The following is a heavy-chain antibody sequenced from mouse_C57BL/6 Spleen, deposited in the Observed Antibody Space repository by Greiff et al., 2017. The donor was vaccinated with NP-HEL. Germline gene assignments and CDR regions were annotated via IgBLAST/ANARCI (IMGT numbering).Heavy chain of an antibody. Sequence: VQLQQPGAELVKPGASVKLSCKASGYTFTSYWMQWVKQRPGQGLEWIGEIDPSDSYTNYNQKFKGKATLTVDTSSSKAYMQLSSLTSEDSAVYYCARGSSYGGYFDVWGTGTTVTVSS. CDR3: ARGSSYGGYFDV. CDR2: IDPSDSYT. D-gene: IGHD1-1*01. J-gene: IGHJ1*03. CDR1: GYTFTSYW. V-gene: IGHV1-50*01.